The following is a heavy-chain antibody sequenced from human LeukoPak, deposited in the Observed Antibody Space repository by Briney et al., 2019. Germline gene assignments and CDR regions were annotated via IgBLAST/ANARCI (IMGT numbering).Heavy chain of an antibody. CDR1: GFSFSNYG. Sequence: GGSLRLSCTASGFSFSNYGMSWVRQAPGKGLEWVASIKQDESEKYYVDSVKGRFTTFRDNAKSSLYLQMNALRGEDTAVYYCARLVGDVTTWDCWGQGTLVTVSS. J-gene: IGHJ4*02. D-gene: IGHD1-26*01. V-gene: IGHV3-7*03. CDR3: ARLVGDVTTWDC. CDR2: IKQDESEK.